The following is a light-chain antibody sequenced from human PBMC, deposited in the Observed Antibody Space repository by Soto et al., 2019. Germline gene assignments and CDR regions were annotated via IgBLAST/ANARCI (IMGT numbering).Light chain of an antibody. J-gene: IGKJ4*01. CDR2: AAS. CDR1: QGISSY. V-gene: IGKV1-9*01. CDR3: QQLNSYPLT. Sequence: DIQLTQSPSFLSASVGDRVTITCRASQGISSYIAWYQQKPGKAPKLLIYAASTLQSGVPSRFSGSGSGTEFTLTISSLQPEDFATYYCQQLNSYPLTFGGGTRWRSN.